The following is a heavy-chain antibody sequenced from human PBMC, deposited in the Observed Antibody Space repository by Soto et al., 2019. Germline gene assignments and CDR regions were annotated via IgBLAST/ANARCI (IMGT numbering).Heavy chain of an antibody. V-gene: IGHV3-23*01. Sequence: EAQLLESGGGLVQPGGSLRLSCAASGFTFSSYAMVWVRQAPGTGLEWVPVIDGSGGDMSLAGSVKGRLTISRDTSKSTLFLHMNRLRAEDTGRYYWAKEVVAAAYVETSPFDRWGQGTQVAVSS. CDR1: GFTFSSYA. J-gene: IGHJ4*02. CDR3: AKEVVAAAYVETSPFDR. D-gene: IGHD5-12*01. CDR2: IDGSGGDM.